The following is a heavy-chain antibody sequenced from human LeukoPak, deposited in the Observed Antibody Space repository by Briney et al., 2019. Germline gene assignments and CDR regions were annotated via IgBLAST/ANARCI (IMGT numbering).Heavy chain of an antibody. Sequence: ASVKVSCKASGYTFTSYGISWVRLAPGQGHGLKGGFDPEDGETTYEQKFQGRVTMTEDTSTDTAYMELSSLRSEDTAVYYCATEGYDSSGYYFRWFDPWGQGTLVTVSS. V-gene: IGHV1-24*01. CDR2: FDPEDGET. CDR1: GYTFTSYG. D-gene: IGHD3-22*01. CDR3: ATEGYDSSGYYFRWFDP. J-gene: IGHJ5*02.